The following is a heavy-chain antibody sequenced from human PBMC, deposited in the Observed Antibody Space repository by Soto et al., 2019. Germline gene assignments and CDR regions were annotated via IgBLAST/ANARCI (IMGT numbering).Heavy chain of an antibody. J-gene: IGHJ6*02. V-gene: IGHV4-39*01. D-gene: IGHD2-15*01. Sequence: SETLSLTCTVSGGAISSRIYYWGWIRQPPGKVLECSGSSYYSGSTYYNPSLKSRVTISVDTSENQFSLNLSSVTAADTAVYYCARPQSSRADPTQMVAYGMDVWGQGTTVTVSS. CDR1: GGAISSRIYY. CDR3: ARPQSSRADPTQMVAYGMDV. CDR2: SYYSGST.